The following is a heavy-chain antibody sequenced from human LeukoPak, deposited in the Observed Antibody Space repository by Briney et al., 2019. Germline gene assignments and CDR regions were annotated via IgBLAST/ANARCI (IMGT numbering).Heavy chain of an antibody. J-gene: IGHJ3*02. CDR2: IYHSGST. CDR1: GGSISSGGYS. CDR3: ARDYGAYDAFDI. D-gene: IGHD4-17*01. V-gene: IGHV4-30-2*01. Sequence: SETLSLTCAVSGGSISSGGYSWSWIRQPPGKGLEWIGYIYHSGSTYYNPSLKSRATISVDRSKNQFSLKLSSVTAADTAVYYCARDYGAYDAFDIWGQGTMVTVSS.